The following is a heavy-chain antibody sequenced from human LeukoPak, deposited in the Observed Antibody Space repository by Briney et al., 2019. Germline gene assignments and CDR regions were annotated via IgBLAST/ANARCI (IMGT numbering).Heavy chain of an antibody. D-gene: IGHD3-10*01. CDR1: GGSFSGYY. CDR3: ARESSPPTRDY. Sequence: SETLSLTCAVYGGSFSGYYWSWIRQPPGKGLEWIGEINHSGSTNYNPSLKSRVTISVDTSKNQFSLKLSSVTAADTAVYYCARESSPPTRDYWGQGTLVTVSS. J-gene: IGHJ4*02. V-gene: IGHV4-34*01. CDR2: INHSGST.